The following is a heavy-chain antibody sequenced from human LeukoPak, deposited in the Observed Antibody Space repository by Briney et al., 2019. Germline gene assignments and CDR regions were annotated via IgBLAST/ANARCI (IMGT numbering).Heavy chain of an antibody. J-gene: IGHJ4*02. CDR3: ARMIYYGSGSYYNRGDY. CDR1: GGSFSGYY. V-gene: IGHV4-34*01. CDR2: INHSGST. D-gene: IGHD3-10*01. Sequence: PSETLSLTCAVYGGSFSGYYWGWIRQPPGKGLEWIGDINHSGSTNYNPSLKSRVTISVDTSKNQFSLKLSSVTAADTAVYYCARMIYYGSGSYYNRGDYWGQGTLVTVSS.